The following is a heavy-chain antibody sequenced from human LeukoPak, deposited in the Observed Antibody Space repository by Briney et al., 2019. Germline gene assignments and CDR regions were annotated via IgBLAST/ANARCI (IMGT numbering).Heavy chain of an antibody. J-gene: IGHJ4*02. CDR3: ARDLAGSTFDY. V-gene: IGHV3-30*04. CDR1: GFTFSSYA. D-gene: IGHD1-1*01. CDR2: ISYDGSNK. Sequence: GGSLRLSCAASGFTFSSYAMHWVRQAPGKGLEWVAVISYDGSNKYYADSVKGRFTISRDNSKNTLYLQMNSLRAEDTAVYYCARDLAGSTFDYWGQGTLVTVSS.